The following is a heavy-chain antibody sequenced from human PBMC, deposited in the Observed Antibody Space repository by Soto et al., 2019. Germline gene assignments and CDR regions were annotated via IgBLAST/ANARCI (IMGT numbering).Heavy chain of an antibody. CDR3: ARDRRVRQAAFDI. CDR2: IWYDGSNK. J-gene: IGHJ3*02. CDR1: GFTFSSYG. D-gene: IGHD1-1*01. Sequence: PGGSLRLSCAASGFTFSSYGMHWVRQAPGKGLEWVAVIWYDGSNKYYADSVKGRFTISRDNSKNTLYLQMNSLRAEDTAVYYCARDRRVRQAAFDIWGQGTMVTVSS. V-gene: IGHV3-33*01.